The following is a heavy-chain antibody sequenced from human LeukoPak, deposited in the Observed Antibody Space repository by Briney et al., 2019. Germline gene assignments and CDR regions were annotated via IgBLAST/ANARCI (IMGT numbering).Heavy chain of an antibody. J-gene: IGHJ6*02. CDR3: ARSSGSYDGYYGVEV. CDR1: EFTFDDYV. CDR2: MSWTSGSI. Sequence: GGSLRLSCGVSEFTFDDYVIHWVRQGPGKGLEWVAAMSWTSGSIAYADSVKGRSNIFRDNAQSSLYLQMNSLRAEDTAFYYCARSSGSYDGYYGVEVWGQGTTVIVSS. D-gene: IGHD6-19*01. V-gene: IGHV3-9*01.